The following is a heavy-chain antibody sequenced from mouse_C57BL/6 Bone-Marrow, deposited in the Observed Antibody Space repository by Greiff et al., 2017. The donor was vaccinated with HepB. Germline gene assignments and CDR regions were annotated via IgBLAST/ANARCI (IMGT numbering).Heavy chain of an antibody. J-gene: IGHJ1*03. CDR1: GFTFSSYA. CDR2: ISSGGDYI. Sequence: EVNVVESGEGLVKPGGSLKLSCAASGFTFSSYAMSWVRQTPEKRLEWVAYISSGGDYIYYADTVKGRFTISRDNARNTLYLQMSSLKSEDTAMYYCTRVHWYFDVWGTGTTVTVSS. CDR3: TRVHWYFDV. V-gene: IGHV5-9-1*02.